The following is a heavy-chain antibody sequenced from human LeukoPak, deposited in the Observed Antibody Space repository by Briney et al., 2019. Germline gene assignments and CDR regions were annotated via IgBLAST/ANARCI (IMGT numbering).Heavy chain of an antibody. D-gene: IGHD3-22*01. Sequence: SVKVSCKASGGTFSSYAISWVRQAPGQGLEWMGRIIPILGIANYAQKFQGRVAITADKSTSTAYMELSSLRSEDTAVYYCARVGGHYYDSSGYYWFSDWGQGTLVTVSS. CDR1: GGTFSSYA. J-gene: IGHJ4*02. CDR2: IIPILGIA. V-gene: IGHV1-69*04. CDR3: ARVGGHYYDSSGYYWFSD.